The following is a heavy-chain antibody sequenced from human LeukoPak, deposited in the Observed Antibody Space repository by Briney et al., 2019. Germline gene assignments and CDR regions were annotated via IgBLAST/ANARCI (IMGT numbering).Heavy chain of an antibody. D-gene: IGHD5-18*01. V-gene: IGHV3-7*01. Sequence: GGSLRLSCAASGFTFSSYAMSWVRQAPGKGLEWVANIKQDGSEKYYVDSVKGRFTISRDNAKNSLYLQMNSLRAEDTAVYYCASGGYSYGYDAFDIWGQGTMVTVSS. CDR3: ASGGYSYGYDAFDI. CDR2: IKQDGSEK. J-gene: IGHJ3*02. CDR1: GFTFSSYA.